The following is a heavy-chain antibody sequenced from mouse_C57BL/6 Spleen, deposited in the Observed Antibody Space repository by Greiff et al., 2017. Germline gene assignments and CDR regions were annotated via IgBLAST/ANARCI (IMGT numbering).Heavy chain of an antibody. CDR1: GYAFSSSW. D-gene: IGHD2-12*01. CDR3: ARSPYSRYAMDY. V-gene: IGHV1-82*01. Sequence: VQLQQSGPELVKPGASVKISCKASGYAFSSSWMNWVKQRPGKCLEWIGRIYPGGGDTNYNGKFKGKATLTADKSSSTAYMQLSSLTSEDSAVYFCARSPYSRYAMDYWGQGTSVTVSS. J-gene: IGHJ4*01. CDR2: IYPGGGDT.